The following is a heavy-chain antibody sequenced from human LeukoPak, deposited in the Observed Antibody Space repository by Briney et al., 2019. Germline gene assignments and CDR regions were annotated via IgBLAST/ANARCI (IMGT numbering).Heavy chain of an antibody. V-gene: IGHV6-1*01. CDR2: TYYRSKWYN. Sequence: SQTLSLTCAISGDSVSSNSAAWNWIRQSPSRGLEWLGRTYYRSKWYNDYAVSVKSRISINPDTSKNQFSLQLNSVTPEDTAVYYCARDGRVPIYNWFDPWGQGTLVTVSS. J-gene: IGHJ5*02. CDR3: ARDGRVPIYNWFDP. CDR1: GDSVSSNSAA. D-gene: IGHD1-26*01.